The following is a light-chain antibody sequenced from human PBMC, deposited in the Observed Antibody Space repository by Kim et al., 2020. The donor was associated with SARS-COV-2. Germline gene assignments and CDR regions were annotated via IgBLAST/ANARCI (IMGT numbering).Light chain of an antibody. Sequence: SASVGDRVSITCQASQDIRIYLKWYQQKPGKAPKLLINDASNVETGDTTRFSGSGSGTDFTFTITSLQPEDVATYYCQQYDNLPLTFGGGTKLEI. V-gene: IGKV1-33*01. CDR2: DAS. J-gene: IGKJ4*01. CDR3: QQYDNLPLT. CDR1: QDIRIY.